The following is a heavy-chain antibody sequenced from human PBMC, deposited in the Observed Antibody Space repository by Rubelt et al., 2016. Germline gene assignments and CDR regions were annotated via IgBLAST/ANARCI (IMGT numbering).Heavy chain of an antibody. Sequence: QVQLQESGPGLVKPSETLSLTCTVSGYSISSDYCWGWIRQPPGKGLEWIGSISHSGATYYNPSLKSRVTISVDTSKNQFSRRLGSVTAADTAVYYCARSFSGNNGSVVPAANWFFDLWGRGTLVTVSS. CDR2: ISHSGAT. CDR1: GYSISSDYC. D-gene: IGHD2-2*01. CDR3: ARSFSGNNGSVVPAANWFFDL. V-gene: IGHV4-38-2*02. J-gene: IGHJ2*01.